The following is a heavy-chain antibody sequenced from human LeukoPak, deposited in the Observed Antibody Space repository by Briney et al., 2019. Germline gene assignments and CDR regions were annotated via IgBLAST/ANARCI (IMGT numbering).Heavy chain of an antibody. CDR1: GGSISSYY. CDR3: AREGVGATPVYYYYYMDV. V-gene: IGHV4-59*12. Sequence: SETLSLTCTVSGGSISSYYWSWIRQPPGKGLEWIGYIYYSGSTNYNPSLKSRVTISVDTSKSQFSLKLSSVTAADTAVYYCAREGVGATPVYYYYYMDVWGKGTTVTVSS. D-gene: IGHD1-26*01. J-gene: IGHJ6*03. CDR2: IYYSGST.